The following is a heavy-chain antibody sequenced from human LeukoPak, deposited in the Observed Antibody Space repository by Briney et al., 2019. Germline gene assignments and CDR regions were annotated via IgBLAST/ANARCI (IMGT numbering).Heavy chain of an antibody. Sequence: GGSLRLSCAASGFTFSSYAMHWVRRAPGKGLEWVAVISYDGSNKYYADSVKGRFTIFSDNSKNTLYLQMNSLRAEDTAVYYCARDQKDSYCGGDCYSGYFDFWGQGTLVTVSS. CDR3: ARDQKDSYCGGDCYSGYFDF. CDR1: GFTFSSYA. CDR2: ISYDGSNK. V-gene: IGHV3-30-3*01. D-gene: IGHD2-21*02. J-gene: IGHJ4*02.